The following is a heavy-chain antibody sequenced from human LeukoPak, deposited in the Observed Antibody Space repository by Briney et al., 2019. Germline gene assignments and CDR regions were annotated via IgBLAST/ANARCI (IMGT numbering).Heavy chain of an antibody. CDR3: ARDCGSDCSQAFDI. CDR2: IKQDGTQK. CDR1: GFTFSNYW. D-gene: IGHD2-21*02. V-gene: IGHV3-7*05. J-gene: IGHJ3*02. Sequence: GGSLRLSCAASGFTFSNYWMSWVRQAPGKGLEWVTDIKQDGTQKYYVDSVEGRFTISRDNAKNSLYLQMNSLRVEDTAVYYCARDCGSDCSQAFDIWGQGTMVTVSS.